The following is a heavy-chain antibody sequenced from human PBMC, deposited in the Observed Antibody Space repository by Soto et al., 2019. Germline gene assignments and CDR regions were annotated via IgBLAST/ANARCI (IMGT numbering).Heavy chain of an antibody. D-gene: IGHD4-17*01. CDR3: ARGRGRRSPTHYYGMDV. CDR1: GYTFTSYD. Sequence: QVQLVQSGAEVKKPGASVKVSCKASGYTFTSYDINWVRQATGQGPEWMGWMNPNSGNTGYAQKFQGRVTMTRNTSISTAYMELSSLRSEDTAVYYCARGRGRRSPTHYYGMDVWGQGTTVTVSS. CDR2: MNPNSGNT. J-gene: IGHJ6*02. V-gene: IGHV1-8*01.